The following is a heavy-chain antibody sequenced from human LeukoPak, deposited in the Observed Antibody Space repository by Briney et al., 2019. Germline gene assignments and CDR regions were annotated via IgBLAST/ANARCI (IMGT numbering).Heavy chain of an antibody. CDR3: ATIGYCSSASCSNFDY. Sequence: VKPSETLSLTCTVSGGSISSYYWNWIRQPPGKGLVWIGYIYYSGTTNYNPSLKSRVTISVDTSKNQFSLKLSSVTAADTAVYYCATIGYCSSASCSNFDYWGQGTLVTVSS. CDR1: GGSISSYY. CDR2: IYYSGTT. J-gene: IGHJ4*02. D-gene: IGHD2-2*03. V-gene: IGHV4-59*01.